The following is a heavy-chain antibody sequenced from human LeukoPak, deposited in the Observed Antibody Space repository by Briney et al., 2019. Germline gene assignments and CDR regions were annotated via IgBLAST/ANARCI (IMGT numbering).Heavy chain of an antibody. CDR3: ARGLAYTTSPYFDI. CDR2: IYHGGSA. D-gene: IGHD2-2*02. Sequence: KPSQTLSLTCAVSGFSISSGGYSWSWLGQPPGKGLEWIGYIYHGGSAYYNPSLNSRVTISVDRSKNPSSLKLSSVTAADTSVYYCARGLAYTTSPYFDIWGQGKMVTVSS. CDR1: GFSISSGGYS. V-gene: IGHV4-30-2*01. J-gene: IGHJ3*02.